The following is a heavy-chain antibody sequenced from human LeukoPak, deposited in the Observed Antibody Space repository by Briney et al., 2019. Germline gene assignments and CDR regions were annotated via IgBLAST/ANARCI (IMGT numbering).Heavy chain of an antibody. J-gene: IGHJ4*02. CDR2: ISSSSSTI. CDR1: GFIFSDYS. V-gene: IGHV3-48*01. CDR3: ARGLHLPDYLSPY. D-gene: IGHD4-11*01. Sequence: PGGSLRLSCAASGFIFSDYSMNWVRQAPGKGLEWISYISSSSSTIYYADSVKGRFTISRDNAKNALYLQMNSLRAEDTAVYYCARGLHLPDYLSPYWGQGTLVTVSS.